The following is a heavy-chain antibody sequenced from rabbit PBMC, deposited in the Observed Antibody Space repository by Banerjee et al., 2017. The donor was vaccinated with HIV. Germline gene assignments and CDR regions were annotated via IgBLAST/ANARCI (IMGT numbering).Heavy chain of an antibody. CDR2: IYAGSSGNT. Sequence: QEQLVESGGGLVQPEGSLTLTCTASGFSFSSSYYMCWVRQAPGKGLEWIGCIYAGSSGNTYYASWAKGRFTISKPSSTTVTLQMTSLTAADTATYFCARGVYSLYGGYGYGYFNLWGPGTLVTVS. CDR3: ARGVYSLYGGYGYGYFNL. J-gene: IGHJ4*01. CDR1: GFSFSSSYY. V-gene: IGHV1S45*01. D-gene: IGHD6-1*01.